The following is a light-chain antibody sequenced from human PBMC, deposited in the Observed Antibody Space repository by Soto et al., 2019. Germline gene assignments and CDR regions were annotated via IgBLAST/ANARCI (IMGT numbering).Light chain of an antibody. J-gene: IGKJ3*01. V-gene: IGKV3-20*01. CDR3: QQYGSSPLFT. Sequence: EIVLTQSPGTLSLSPGERATLSCRASQSVSSSYLAWYQQKPGQAPRLLIYGASSRATGIPDRFSGSGSGTDFNLTISRLEPEDFAVYSCQQYGSSPLFTFGPGTKVDIK. CDR1: QSVSSSY. CDR2: GAS.